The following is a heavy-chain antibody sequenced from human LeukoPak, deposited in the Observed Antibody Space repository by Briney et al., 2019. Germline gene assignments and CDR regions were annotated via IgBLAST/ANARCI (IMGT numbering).Heavy chain of an antibody. CDR2: INHNGST. CDR1: GGCFSGYY. D-gene: IGHD3-10*01. V-gene: IGHV4-34*01. CDR3: AREALLWFGEFNWFDP. Sequence: PSETLSLTCAVYGGCFSGYYWSWIRQPPGKGLEWIGEINHNGSTNYNPSLKSRVTISVDTSKNQFSLKLSSVTAADTAVYYCAREALLWFGEFNWFDPWGQGTLVTVSS. J-gene: IGHJ5*02.